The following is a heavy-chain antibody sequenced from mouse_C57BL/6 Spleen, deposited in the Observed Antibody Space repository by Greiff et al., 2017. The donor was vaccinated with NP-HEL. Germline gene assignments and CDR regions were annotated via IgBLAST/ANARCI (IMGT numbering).Heavy chain of an antibody. CDR3: SRHSYYCSSAFAD. J-gene: IGHJ3*01. V-gene: IGHV1-47*01. Sequence: QVQLQQSGAELVKPGASVKLSCKASGYTFTTYPIEWVKQNPGQSLEWIGNFHPYNDDTKYNEKFKGKATLTVEKSSSTAYLQLSRLTSDDSAVYDCSRHSYYCSSAFADRGQGTLVTVAA. D-gene: IGHD1-1*01. CDR2: FHPYNDDT. CDR1: GYTFTTYP.